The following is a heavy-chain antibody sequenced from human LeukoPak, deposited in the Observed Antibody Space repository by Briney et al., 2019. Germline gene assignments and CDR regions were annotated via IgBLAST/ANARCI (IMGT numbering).Heavy chain of an antibody. J-gene: IGHJ6*03. CDR2: INPKSGNT. CDR1: GYTFTSYD. Sequence: ASVTVSCKASGYTFTSYDINWVRQAPGQGPEWLGWINPKSGNTGYAPKFQGRVTFSRNISISTVYLDMGSLTSEDTAVYFCARGGRYYDSSIDVYFDYHFMQDWGQGTTVTVSS. CDR3: ARGGRYYDSSIDVYFDYHFMQD. D-gene: IGHD3-9*01. V-gene: IGHV1-8*03.